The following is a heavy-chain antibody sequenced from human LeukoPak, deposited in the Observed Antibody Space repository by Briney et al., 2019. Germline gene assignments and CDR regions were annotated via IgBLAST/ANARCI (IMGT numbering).Heavy chain of an antibody. D-gene: IGHD3-22*01. J-gene: IGHJ4*02. CDR2: ISGTGGST. CDR3: AKFQANYYDSSGYGCFDY. Sequence: PGGSLRLSCAASEFTFSRYAMSWVRQAAGKGLEWVSTISGTGGSTYYADSVKGRFTISRDNSKNTMYLQMNSLRAEDTAVYYCAKFQANYYDSSGYGCFDYWGQGTLVTVSS. CDR1: EFTFSRYA. V-gene: IGHV3-23*01.